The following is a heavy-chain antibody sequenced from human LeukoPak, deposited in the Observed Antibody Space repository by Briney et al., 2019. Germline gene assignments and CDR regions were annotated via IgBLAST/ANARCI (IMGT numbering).Heavy chain of an antibody. Sequence: SETLSLTCAVYGGSFSGYYWSWIRQPPGKGLEWIGEINHSGSTNYNPSLKSRVTISVDTSKNQFSLKLSSVTAADRAVYYCARRERWLQIGAFDIWGQGTMVTVSS. CDR1: GGSFSGYY. V-gene: IGHV4-34*01. D-gene: IGHD5-24*01. CDR3: ARRERWLQIGAFDI. CDR2: INHSGST. J-gene: IGHJ3*02.